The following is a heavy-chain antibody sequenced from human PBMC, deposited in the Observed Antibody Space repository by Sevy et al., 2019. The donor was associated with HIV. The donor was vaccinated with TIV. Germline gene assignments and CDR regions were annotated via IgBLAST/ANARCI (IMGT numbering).Heavy chain of an antibody. CDR1: GGTFSSYA. D-gene: IGHD4-17*01. Sequence: ASVKVSCKASGGTFSSYAISWVRQAPGQGLEWMGRIIPIFGTANYAQKFQGRVTITADESTSTAYMELSSLRSEDTAVDYCARDQAMIYDYGDYMYAFDIWGQGTMVTVSS. CDR3: ARDQAMIYDYGDYMYAFDI. J-gene: IGHJ3*02. V-gene: IGHV1-69*13. CDR2: IIPIFGTA.